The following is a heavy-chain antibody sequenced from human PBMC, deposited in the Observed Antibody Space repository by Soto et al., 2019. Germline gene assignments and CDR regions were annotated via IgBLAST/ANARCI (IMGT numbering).Heavy chain of an antibody. CDR3: VMVDNYVTPTPQDV. J-gene: IGHJ6*04. CDR2: ISPYTGNT. D-gene: IGHD3-16*01. CDR1: GYIFVNYG. V-gene: IGHV1-18*01. Sequence: QVQLVQSGDEVKKPGASVQVSCKASGYIFVNYGIAWVRQDPGQGLEWMGWISPYTGNTHSATKVQGRLTMTTDTSTSTAYMDMGSLTSDDTAVYYCVMVDNYVTPTPQDVWGKGTTVTVSS.